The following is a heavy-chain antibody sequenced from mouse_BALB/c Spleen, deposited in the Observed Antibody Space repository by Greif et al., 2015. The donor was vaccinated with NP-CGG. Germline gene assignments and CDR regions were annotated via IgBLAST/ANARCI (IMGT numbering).Heavy chain of an antibody. CDR1: GFNINDTY. D-gene: IGHD1-1*01. Sequence: VQLQQSGAELVKPGASVKLSCTASGFNINDTYMHWVKQRPEQGLEWIGRIDPANGNTKYDPKFQGKATITADTSSNTAYLQLSSLTSEDTAVYYCARYDYYGSSYFDVWGAGTTVTVSS. V-gene: IGHV14-3*02. CDR2: IDPANGNT. CDR3: ARYDYYGSSYFDV. J-gene: IGHJ1*01.